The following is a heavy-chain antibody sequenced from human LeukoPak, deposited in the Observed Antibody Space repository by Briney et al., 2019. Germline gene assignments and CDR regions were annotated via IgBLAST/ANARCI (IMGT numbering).Heavy chain of an antibody. CDR1: GYTFTSYG. V-gene: IGHV1-18*04. CDR2: ISAYNGNT. CDR3: ARDLAGWFGELLPDY. D-gene: IGHD3-10*01. J-gene: IGHJ4*02. Sequence: GASVKVSCKASGYTFTSYGISWVRQAPGQGLEWMGWISAYNGNTNYAQKLQGRVTMTTDTSTSPAYMELRSLRSDDTAVYSCARDLAGWFGELLPDYWGQGTLVTVSS.